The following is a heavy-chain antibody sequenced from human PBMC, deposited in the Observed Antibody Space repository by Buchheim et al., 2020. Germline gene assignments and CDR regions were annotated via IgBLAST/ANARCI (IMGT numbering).Heavy chain of an antibody. V-gene: IGHV4-34*01. CDR3: ARGLRYFGGWQGDYFDY. J-gene: IGHJ4*02. CDR2: INHSGIT. CDR1: GGSFSGYY. D-gene: IGHD3-9*01. Sequence: QVQLQQWGAGLLKPSETLSLTCAVYGGSFSGYYWSWIRQPPGKGLEWIGEINHSGITHYNPSLKSRVTISVDTSKNQFSLKLSSVTAADTAVYYCARGLRYFGGWQGDYFDYWGQGTL.